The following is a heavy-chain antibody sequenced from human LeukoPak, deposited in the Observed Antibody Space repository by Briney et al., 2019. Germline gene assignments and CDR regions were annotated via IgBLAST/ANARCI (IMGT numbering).Heavy chain of an antibody. D-gene: IGHD5-12*01. J-gene: IGHJ6*02. V-gene: IGHV3-23*01. Sequence: GGSLRLSCAASGFTFSSYAMSWVRQAPGKGLEWVSGIGGSGGSTYHADSVKGRFTISRDNSKNTLYLQMNSLRAEDTALYYCAKDAGYSDYVFYYYGMDVWGQGTTVTVSS. CDR2: IGGSGGST. CDR1: GFTFSSYA. CDR3: AKDAGYSDYVFYYYGMDV.